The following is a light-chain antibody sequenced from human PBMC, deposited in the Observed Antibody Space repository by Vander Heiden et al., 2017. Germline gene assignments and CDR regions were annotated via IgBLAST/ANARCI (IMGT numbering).Light chain of an antibody. Sequence: VLTQSPRTLSLSSGERATLSCRASQSVSSNYLAWYQQKPGQAPRLLIYGASSRATGIPERFSGSGSGTDFTLTISRLEPEDFAVYYCQQYGSSPKTFGQGTKVEIK. J-gene: IGKJ1*01. V-gene: IGKV3-20*01. CDR1: QSVSSNY. CDR2: GAS. CDR3: QQYGSSPKT.